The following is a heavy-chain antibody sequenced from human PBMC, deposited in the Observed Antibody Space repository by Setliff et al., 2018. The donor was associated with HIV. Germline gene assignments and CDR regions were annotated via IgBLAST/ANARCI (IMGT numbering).Heavy chain of an antibody. J-gene: IGHJ4*02. V-gene: IGHV1-18*01. CDR3: ARCMGRPDVSDYGDYVDY. CDR1: GYTFTSYG. D-gene: IGHD4-17*01. CDR2: ISAYNGNT. Sequence: GASVKVSCKASGYTFTSYGISWVRQAPGQGLEWMGWISAYNGNTNYAQKLQGRVTMTTDTSTSTAYMELRSLRSDDTAVYYCARCMGRPDVSDYGDYVDYWGQGTLVTSPQ.